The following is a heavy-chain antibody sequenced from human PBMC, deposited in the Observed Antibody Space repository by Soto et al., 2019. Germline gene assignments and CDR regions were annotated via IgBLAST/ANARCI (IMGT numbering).Heavy chain of an antibody. V-gene: IGHV3-21*02. J-gene: IGHJ6*02. D-gene: IGHD6-25*01. CDR1: GFTFSRYG. Sequence: EVQLVESGGGLVKPGGSLRLSCAASGFTFSRYGMNWVRQAPGKGLELVSSISGLSSFIYYADSVKGRFTVSRDNAKNSLFVQMNSLTAEDSAGYYCERDPHQRLAVSYYGGMDVGGQGTTVLVSS. CDR2: ISGLSSFI. CDR3: ERDPHQRLAVSYYGGMDV.